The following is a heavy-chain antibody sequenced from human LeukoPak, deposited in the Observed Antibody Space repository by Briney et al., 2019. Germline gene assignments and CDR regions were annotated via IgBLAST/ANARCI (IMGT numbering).Heavy chain of an antibody. D-gene: IGHD3-22*01. CDR3: ARDYDSSGYYDY. CDR1: GYTFAGYY. CDR2: INPSGGST. J-gene: IGHJ4*02. Sequence: ASVKVSCKASGYTFAGYYMHWVRQAPGQGLEWMGIINPSGGSTSYAQKFQGRVTMTRDTSVSTAYMELSRLRSDDTAVYYCARDYDSSGYYDYWGQGTLVTVSS. V-gene: IGHV1-46*01.